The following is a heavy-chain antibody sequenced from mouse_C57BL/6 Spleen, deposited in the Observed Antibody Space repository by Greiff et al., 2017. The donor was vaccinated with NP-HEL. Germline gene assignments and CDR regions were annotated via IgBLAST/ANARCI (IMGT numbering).Heavy chain of an antibody. CDR2: IYPGDGDT. CDR3: AREGSYEYFDV. J-gene: IGHJ1*03. V-gene: IGHV1-82*01. CDR1: GYAFSSSW. Sequence: QVQLQQSGPELVKPGASVKISCKASGYAFSSSWMNWVKQRPGKGLEWIGRIYPGDGDTNYNGKFKGKATLTADKSSSTAYMQLSSLTSEDSAVYFCAREGSYEYFDVWGTGTTVTVSS. D-gene: IGHD6-1*01.